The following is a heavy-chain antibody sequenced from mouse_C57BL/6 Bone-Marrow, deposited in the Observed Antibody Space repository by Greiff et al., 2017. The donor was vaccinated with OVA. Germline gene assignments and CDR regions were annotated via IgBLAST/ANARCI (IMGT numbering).Heavy chain of an antibody. V-gene: IGHV5-4*01. J-gene: IGHJ2*01. Sequence: EVQLQESGGGLVKPGGSLKLSCAASGFTFSSYAMSWVRQTPEKRLEWVATISDGGSYTYYPDNVKGRFTFSRDNAKNNLYLQMSHLKSEDTAMYYCAREGTGYFDYWGQGTTLTVSS. D-gene: IGHD4-1*01. CDR2: ISDGGSYT. CDR3: AREGTGYFDY. CDR1: GFTFSSYA.